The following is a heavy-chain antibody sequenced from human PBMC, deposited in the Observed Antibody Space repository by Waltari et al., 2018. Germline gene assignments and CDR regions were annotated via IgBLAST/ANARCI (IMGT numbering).Heavy chain of an antibody. V-gene: IGHV4-30-2*01. CDR3: ARVTTVTGGHYYYGMDV. J-gene: IGHJ6*02. CDR1: GGSISRGGYY. Sequence: QVQLQESGPGLVKPSQTLSLTCTVSGGSISRGGYYWSWISQPPGKGLEWIGYIYHSGSTYYTPSLKSRVTISVDRSKNQFSLKLSSVTAADTAVYYCARVTTVTGGHYYYGMDVWGQGTTVTVSS. CDR2: IYHSGST. D-gene: IGHD4-4*01.